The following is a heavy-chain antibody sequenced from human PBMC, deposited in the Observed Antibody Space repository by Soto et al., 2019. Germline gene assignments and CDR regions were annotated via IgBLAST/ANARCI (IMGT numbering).Heavy chain of an antibody. CDR2: ISASGST. Sequence: QVQLQESGPGLVKPSQTLSLTCTVSGGSISDGYYWTWIRQHPGKGLEWIGSISASGSTSYNPSLKSRLTVSVDKSKNPFSLNLRSVTAADTAVYYCARRDRSGFSYWLDTWGQGTLVTVSS. CDR1: GGSISDGYY. CDR3: ARRDRSGFSYWLDT. D-gene: IGHD3-22*01. J-gene: IGHJ5*02. V-gene: IGHV4-31*03.